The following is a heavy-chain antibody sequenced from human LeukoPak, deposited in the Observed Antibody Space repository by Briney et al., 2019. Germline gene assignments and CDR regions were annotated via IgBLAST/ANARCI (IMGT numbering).Heavy chain of an antibody. CDR3: ARRDIVATIST. CDR2: IHYSGSRNT. V-gene: IGHV4-39*01. Sequence: SETLSLTCTVSGGSLSSSSHYRAWIRQSPGKGLEWIGSIHYSGSRNTFYNPSLKGRLSISADSSKNQFSLKLTSVTAADTAVYYCARRDIVATISTWGQGTLVTVSS. D-gene: IGHD5-12*01. CDR1: GGSLSSSSHY. J-gene: IGHJ4*02.